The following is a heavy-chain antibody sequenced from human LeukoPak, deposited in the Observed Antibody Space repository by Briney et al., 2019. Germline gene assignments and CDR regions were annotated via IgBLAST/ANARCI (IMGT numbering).Heavy chain of an antibody. CDR2: ISYDGSKK. J-gene: IGHJ4*02. V-gene: IGHV3-30*04. CDR3: AKDQYDSSSWYVTELYFDY. Sequence: PGRSLRLSCAASGFTFSSYAMHWVRQAPGKGLEWVAVISYDGSKKYYADSVKGRFTISRDNSKNTLYLQMNSLRAEDTAVYYCAKDQYDSSSWYVTELYFDYWGQGTLVTVSS. CDR1: GFTFSSYA. D-gene: IGHD6-13*01.